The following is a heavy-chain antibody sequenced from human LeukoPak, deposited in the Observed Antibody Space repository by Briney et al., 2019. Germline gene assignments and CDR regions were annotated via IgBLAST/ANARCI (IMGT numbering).Heavy chain of an antibody. CDR3: ARWLVGVTDF. J-gene: IGHJ4*02. CDR2: IWYDGSNK. D-gene: IGHD6-19*01. V-gene: IGHV3-33*01. Sequence: GGSLRLSCAASGFTFSSYGMHWVRQAPGKGLEWVAVIWYDGSNKYYADSVKGRFTISRDNSKNTLYLQLNSLRAEDTAIYYCARWLVGVTDFWGQGTLVTVSS. CDR1: GFTFSSYG.